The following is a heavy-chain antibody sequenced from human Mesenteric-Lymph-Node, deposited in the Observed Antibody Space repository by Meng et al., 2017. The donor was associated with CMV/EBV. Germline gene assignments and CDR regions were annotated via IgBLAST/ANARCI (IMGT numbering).Heavy chain of an antibody. CDR3: ARDLYCSSTSCSLGYFDY. V-gene: IGHV1-2*02. D-gene: IGHD2-2*01. CDR2: INPNSGGT. J-gene: IGHJ4*02. Sequence: ASVKVSCKASGYPFTAYYIHWVRRAPGQGLEWMGWINPNSGGTNYAQKFQGRVTMTRDTSISTAYMELSRLRSDDTAVYYCARDLYCSSTSCSLGYFDYWGQGTLVTVSS. CDR1: GYPFTAYY.